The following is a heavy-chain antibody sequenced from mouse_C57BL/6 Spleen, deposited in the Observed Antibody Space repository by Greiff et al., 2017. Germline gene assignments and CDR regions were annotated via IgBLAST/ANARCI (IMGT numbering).Heavy chain of an antibody. J-gene: IGHJ4*01. Sequence: QVQLQQSGAELVKPGASVKMSCKASGYTFTTYPIEWMKQNHGKSLEWIGNFHPYNDDTKYNEKFKGKATLTVEKSSSTVYLELSRLTSDDFAVYYCARGPYYYGSSYDYAMDYWGQGTSVTVSS. CDR2: FHPYNDDT. V-gene: IGHV1-47*01. D-gene: IGHD1-1*01. CDR3: ARGPYYYGSSYDYAMDY. CDR1: GYTFTTYP.